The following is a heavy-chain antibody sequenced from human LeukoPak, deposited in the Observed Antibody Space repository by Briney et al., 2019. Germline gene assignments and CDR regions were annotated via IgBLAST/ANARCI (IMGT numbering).Heavy chain of an antibody. CDR2: IYSGGST. CDR3: ARDRRNGYSGIYYLAFDI. CDR1: GFTVRTYY. V-gene: IGHV3-53*01. J-gene: IGHJ3*02. Sequence: GGSLRLSCAASGFTVRTYYMTWVRQAPGKGLECVSVIYSGGSTYYADSVKGRFTVSRDNSKNTLYLQMNSLRAEDTAVYYCARDRRNGYSGIYYLAFDIWGQGTMVTVSS. D-gene: IGHD1-26*01.